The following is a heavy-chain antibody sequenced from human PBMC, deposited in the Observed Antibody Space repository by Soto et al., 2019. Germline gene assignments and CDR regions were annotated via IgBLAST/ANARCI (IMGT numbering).Heavy chain of an antibody. D-gene: IGHD2-21*01. CDR3: AIRVHGDHPGKDYYGMDV. J-gene: IGHJ6*02. CDR2: IYPGDSET. CDR1: GYSFTSYW. V-gene: IGHV5-51*01. Sequence: GESPKISCKGSGYSFTSYWIGWVRQMPGKGLEWMGIIYPGDSETRYSPSFQGQVTISADKSISTAYLQWSSLKASDTAMYYCAIRVHGDHPGKDYYGMDVWGQGTTVTVSS.